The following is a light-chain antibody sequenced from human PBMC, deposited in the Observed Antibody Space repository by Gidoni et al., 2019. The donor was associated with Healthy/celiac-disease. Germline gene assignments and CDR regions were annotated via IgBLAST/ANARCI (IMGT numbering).Light chain of an antibody. CDR3: SSYTSSSTRV. CDR2: DVS. J-gene: IGLJ1*01. CDR1: SSDVGGYNY. Sequence: QSALTQPASVSGSPGQSITISCTGTSSDVGGYNYVYWYQQHPGKAPKLRIYDVSNRPSGVSNRFSGSKSGNTASLTISGLQAEDEADYYCSSYTSSSTRVFGTGTKVTGL. V-gene: IGLV2-14*03.